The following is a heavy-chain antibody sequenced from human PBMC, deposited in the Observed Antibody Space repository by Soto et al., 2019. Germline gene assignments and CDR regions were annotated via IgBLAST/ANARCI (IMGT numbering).Heavy chain of an antibody. J-gene: IGHJ4*02. CDR2: IKEDGSEQ. V-gene: IGHV3-7*01. CDR1: GFTFSSYW. Sequence: AGGALRHSCAASGFTFSSYWMTWGRQAPGKGLEWVAKIKEDGSEQNYVDSVKGRFTISRDNAKSSLYLQMNSLRVDDTAMYYCTRNQVKADYWGQGTLVTVSS. CDR3: TRNQVKADY. D-gene: IGHD3-10*01.